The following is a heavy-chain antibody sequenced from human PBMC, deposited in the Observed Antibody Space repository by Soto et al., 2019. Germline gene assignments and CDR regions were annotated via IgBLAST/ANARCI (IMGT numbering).Heavy chain of an antibody. V-gene: IGHV4-34*01. Sequence: SETLSLTCAVYGGSLSGYYWSWIRQPPGKGLEWIGEINHSGSTNYNPSLKSRVTISVDTSKNQFSLKLSSVTAADTAVYYCARETNNYDFWSGYYSGGMDVWGQGTTVTVSS. CDR3: ARETNNYDFWSGYYSGGMDV. D-gene: IGHD3-3*01. J-gene: IGHJ6*02. CDR1: GGSLSGYY. CDR2: INHSGST.